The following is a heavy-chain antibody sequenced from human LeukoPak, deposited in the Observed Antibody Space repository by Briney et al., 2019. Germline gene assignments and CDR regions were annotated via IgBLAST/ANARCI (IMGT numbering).Heavy chain of an antibody. CDR1: GFTFSSRG. Sequence: PGVSLRLSCVASGFTFSSRGMHWVRQAPGKGLEWVAVIWYDGSNKYYADSVKGRFTISRDNSKNTLYLEMSSLRAEDTAVYYCTSFEYWGQGTLVTVSS. CDR3: TSFEY. V-gene: IGHV3-33*01. J-gene: IGHJ4*02. CDR2: IWYDGSNK.